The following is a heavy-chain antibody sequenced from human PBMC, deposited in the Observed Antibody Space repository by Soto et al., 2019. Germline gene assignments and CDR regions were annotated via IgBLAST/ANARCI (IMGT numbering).Heavy chain of an antibody. CDR3: AKDRGAGGRFSGIAVAGIPS. CDR2: ISGGGGNT. D-gene: IGHD6-19*01. J-gene: IGHJ5*02. Sequence: EGQLWESGGGLVQPGGSLRLSCAASGFTFSSYAMSWVRQTPGKGLECVSGISGGGGNTYYADSVTGRFTISRDNSRHTLYLQMNSLRAADTAIYYCAKDRGAGGRFSGIAVAGIPSWGQGNLVTVSS. V-gene: IGHV3-23*01. CDR1: GFTFSSYA.